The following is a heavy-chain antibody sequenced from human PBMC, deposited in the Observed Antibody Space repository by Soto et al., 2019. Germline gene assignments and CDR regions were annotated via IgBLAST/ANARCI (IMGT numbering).Heavy chain of an antibody. CDR3: ARDLGIGSGWPYNWFDP. J-gene: IGHJ5*02. D-gene: IGHD6-19*01. Sequence: ASVKVSCKASGYTFTYYDINWLRQSTGQGLEWMGWISAYNGNTNYAQKLQGRVTITTDTSTSTAYMELRSLRSDDTAVYYCARDLGIGSGWPYNWFDPWGQGTLVTVSS. CDR2: ISAYNGNT. CDR1: GYTFTYYD. V-gene: IGHV1-18*01.